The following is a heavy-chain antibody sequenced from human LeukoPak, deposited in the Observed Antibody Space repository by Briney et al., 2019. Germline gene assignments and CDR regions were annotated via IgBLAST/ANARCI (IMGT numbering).Heavy chain of an antibody. CDR3: ARDPLVVGATDYYYGMDV. CDR1: GFTFSSYA. J-gene: IGHJ6*02. CDR2: ISYDGSNK. V-gene: IGHV3-30*04. Sequence: GGSLRLSCAASGFTFSSYAMHWVRQAPGKGLEWVAVISYDGSNKYYADSVKGRFTISRDNSKNTLYLQMNSLRAEDTAVYYCARDPLVVGATDYYYGMDVWGQGTTVTVSS. D-gene: IGHD1-26*01.